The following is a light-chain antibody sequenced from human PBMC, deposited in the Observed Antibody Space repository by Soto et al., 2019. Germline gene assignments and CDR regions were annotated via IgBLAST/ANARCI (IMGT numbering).Light chain of an antibody. J-gene: IGLJ2*01. CDR2: DVY. CDR3: GSYTTSGSVI. CDR1: SSDVGAYDY. V-gene: IGLV2-14*03. Sequence: QSALTQPASVSGSPGQSIAISCTGTSSDVGAYDYVSWYQQHPGKAPKVIISDVYNRPSGVSKRFSGSKSGNTASLTISGLQAEDEADYYCGSYTTSGSVIFGGGTKLTVL.